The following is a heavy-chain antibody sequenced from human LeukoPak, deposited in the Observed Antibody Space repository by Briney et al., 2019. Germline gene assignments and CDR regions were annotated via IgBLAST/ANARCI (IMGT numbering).Heavy chain of an antibody. CDR3: ARDRGTYFDY. V-gene: IGHV4-59*01. D-gene: IGHD1-26*01. CDR2: IYYSGST. J-gene: IGHJ4*02. Sequence: SETLSLTYTVSGGSISSYYWSWIRQPPGKGLEWIGYIYYSGSTNYNPSLKSRVTISVDTSKNQFSLKLSSVTAADTAVYYCARDRGTYFDYWGQGTLVTVSS. CDR1: GGSISSYY.